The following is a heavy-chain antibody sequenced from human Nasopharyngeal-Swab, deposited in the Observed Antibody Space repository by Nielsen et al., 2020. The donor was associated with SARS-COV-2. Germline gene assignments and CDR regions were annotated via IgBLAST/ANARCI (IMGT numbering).Heavy chain of an antibody. D-gene: IGHD5-18*01. CDR2: IYYSGST. V-gene: IGHV4-59*01. Sequence: WIRQPPGEGLEWIGYIYYSGSTSYNPSLKSRVTISVDTSKKQFSLKLSSVTSADTAVYFCARGLSSYGYYNWGQGTLVTVSS. J-gene: IGHJ4*02. CDR3: ARGLSSYGYYN.